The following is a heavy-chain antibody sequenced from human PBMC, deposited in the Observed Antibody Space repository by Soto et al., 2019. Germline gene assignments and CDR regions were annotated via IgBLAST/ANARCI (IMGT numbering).Heavy chain of an antibody. CDR3: AKEDGLSWELLYFDY. Sequence: QVQLVESGGGVVQPGRSLRLSCAASGFTFSSYGMHWVRQAPGKGLEWVAVISDDGSNKYYADSVKGRFTISRDNSKNTLYLQMNSLGAEDTAVYYCAKEDGLSWELLYFDYWGQGTLVTVSS. D-gene: IGHD1-26*01. CDR1: GFTFSSYG. J-gene: IGHJ4*02. CDR2: ISDDGSNK. V-gene: IGHV3-30*18.